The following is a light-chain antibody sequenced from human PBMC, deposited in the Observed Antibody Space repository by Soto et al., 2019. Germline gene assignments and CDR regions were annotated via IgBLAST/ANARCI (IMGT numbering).Light chain of an antibody. CDR2: GAS. CDR1: QSVSSSY. J-gene: IGKJ2*01. V-gene: IGKV3-20*01. Sequence: EIVLTQSPGTLSLSPGERATLSCRASQSVSSSYLAWYQQKPGQAPRLLIYGASSSATGIPARFSGSGSGTAFTLTISSLEPEDFAVYYFQQYSSSPYTFGQGTKLQIK. CDR3: QQYSSSPYT.